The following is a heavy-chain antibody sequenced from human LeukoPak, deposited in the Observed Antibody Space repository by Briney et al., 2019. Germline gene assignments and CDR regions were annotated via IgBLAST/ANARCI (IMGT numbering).Heavy chain of an antibody. CDR1: GYTFTGYY. Sequence: ASVKVSCKASGYTFTGYYMHWVRQAPEQGLEWMGWINPNSGGTNYAQKFQGRVTMTRDTSISTAYMELSRLRSDDTAVYYCARENSGSYHGGFDYWGQGTLVTVSS. V-gene: IGHV1-2*02. D-gene: IGHD1-26*01. CDR3: ARENSGSYHGGFDY. CDR2: INPNSGGT. J-gene: IGHJ4*02.